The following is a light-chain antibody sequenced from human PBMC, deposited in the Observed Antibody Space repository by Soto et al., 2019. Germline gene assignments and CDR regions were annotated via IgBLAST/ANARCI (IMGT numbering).Light chain of an antibody. Sequence: EIVLTQPPATLSLSPGERVTLSCRASQSVSRSLACYQQKPGQAPRLLIYDASNRATGTPARFSDSGSGTDFTLTISSLEPEDFAVYYCQQRSNSPLTFGGGTKVEIK. V-gene: IGKV3-11*01. CDR3: QQRSNSPLT. CDR2: DAS. CDR1: QSVSRS. J-gene: IGKJ4*01.